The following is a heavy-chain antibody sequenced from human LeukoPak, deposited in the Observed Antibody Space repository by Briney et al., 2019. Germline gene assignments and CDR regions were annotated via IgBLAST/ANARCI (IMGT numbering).Heavy chain of an antibody. V-gene: IGHV4-34*01. CDR1: GGSFSGYY. CDR3: ARNPRSGADY. J-gene: IGHJ4*02. D-gene: IGHD6-25*01. CDR2: INHSGST. Sequence: SETLSLTCAVYGGSFSGYYWSWIRQPPGKGLEWIGEINHSGSTNYNPSLKSRVTISVDTSKSQFSLKLSSVTAADTAVYYCARNPRSGADYWGQGTLVTVSS.